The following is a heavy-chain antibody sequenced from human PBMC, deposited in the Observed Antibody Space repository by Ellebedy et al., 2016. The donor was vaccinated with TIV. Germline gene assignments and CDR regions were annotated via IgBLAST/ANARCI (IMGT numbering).Heavy chain of an antibody. V-gene: IGHV3-74*01. Sequence: GGSLRLXCVASGYTFSGDWIHWVRQVPGKGLVWVSRINDDGSGTSYADSVKGRFTTSRDNAKNTAYLQMNSLREDDTGVYYCATVFDYWGQGTLVTVSS. CDR2: INDDGSGT. CDR3: ATVFDY. CDR1: GYTFSGDW. J-gene: IGHJ4*02.